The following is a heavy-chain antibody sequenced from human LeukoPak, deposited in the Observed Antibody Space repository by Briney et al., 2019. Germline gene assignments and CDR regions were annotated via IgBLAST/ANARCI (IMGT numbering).Heavy chain of an antibody. CDR3: ARDPSSIAARPRTSRSFDP. J-gene: IGHJ5*02. CDR1: GFTFGSYA. CDR2: ISYDGSNK. D-gene: IGHD6-6*01. Sequence: PGGSLRLSCAASGFTFGSYAMHWVRQAPGKGLEWVAVISYDGSNKYYADSVKGRFTISRDNSKNTLYLQMNSLRAEDTAVYYCARDPSSIAARPRTSRSFDPWGQGTLVTVSS. V-gene: IGHV3-30*01.